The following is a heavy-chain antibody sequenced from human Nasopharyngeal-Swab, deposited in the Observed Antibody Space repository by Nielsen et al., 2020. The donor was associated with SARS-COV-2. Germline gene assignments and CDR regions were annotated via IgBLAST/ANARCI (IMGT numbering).Heavy chain of an antibody. CDR3: TTDLRYYDSSGTIDY. CDR2: IKSKTDGGTT. V-gene: IGHV3-15*01. D-gene: IGHD3-22*01. Sequence: GGSLRLSCAASGFTFSNACMSWVRQAPGKGLEWVGRIKSKTDGGTTDYAAPVKGRFTISRDDSKNTLYLQMNSLKTEDTAVYYCTTDLRYYDSSGTIDYWGQGTLVTVSS. J-gene: IGHJ4*02. CDR1: GFTFSNAC.